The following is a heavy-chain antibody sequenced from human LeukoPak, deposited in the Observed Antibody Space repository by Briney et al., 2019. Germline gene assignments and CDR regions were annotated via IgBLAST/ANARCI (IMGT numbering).Heavy chain of an antibody. CDR3: ARSEFLGSGSYYNHLNIDY. D-gene: IGHD3-10*01. V-gene: IGHV1-46*01. Sequence: GASVTVSCKASGYTFTSYYMHWVRQAPGQGLEWMEIINPSGGSTSYAHKFRGRVTMTRDMSTSTVYMELSSLRSEDTAVYYCARSEFLGSGSYYNHLNIDYWGQGTLVTVSS. J-gene: IGHJ4*02. CDR1: GYTFTSYY. CDR2: INPSGGST.